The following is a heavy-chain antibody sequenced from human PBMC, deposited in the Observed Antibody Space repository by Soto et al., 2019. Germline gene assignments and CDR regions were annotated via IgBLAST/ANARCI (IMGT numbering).Heavy chain of an antibody. V-gene: IGHV4-34*01. CDR2: INHSGST. CDR1: GGSFSGYY. CDR3: ARGGDTSAEYFQH. J-gene: IGHJ1*01. Sequence: QVQLQQWGAGLLKPSETLSLTCAVYGGSFSGYYWSWIRQPPGKGLEWIGEINHSGSTNYNPSLKSRVTISVDTSKHQFSLKLSSVTAADTAVYYCARGGDTSAEYFQHCGQGTLVSVSS.